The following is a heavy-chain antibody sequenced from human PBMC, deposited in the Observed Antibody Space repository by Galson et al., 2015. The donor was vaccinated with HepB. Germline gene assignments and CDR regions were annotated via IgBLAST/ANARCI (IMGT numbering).Heavy chain of an antibody. CDR2: IYYSGST. J-gene: IGHJ5*02. CDR1: GGSISSGGYY. V-gene: IGHV4-31*02. D-gene: IGHD6-19*01. Sequence: VSGGSISSGGYYWSWIRQHQGKGLEWIGYIYYSGSTYYNPSLKSRVTISVDTSKNQFSLKLSSVTAADTAVYYCARDQRGGWQGVGFDPWGQGTLVTASS. CDR3: ARDQRGGWQGVGFDP.